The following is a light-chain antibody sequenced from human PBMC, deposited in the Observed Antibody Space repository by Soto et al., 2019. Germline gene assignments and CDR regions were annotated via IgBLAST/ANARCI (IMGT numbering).Light chain of an antibody. CDR3: QQYIHGYT. CDR2: SAS. V-gene: IGKV3-15*01. J-gene: IGKJ2*01. Sequence: EVAMTQSPATLSVFPGERVTLSCRASQSVSTSLAWYQQKPGQAPRLLIYSASTRATGIPARFSGSGSGTEFTLTISSLESEDFAVYYCQQYIHGYTFGQGTELEIK. CDR1: QSVSTS.